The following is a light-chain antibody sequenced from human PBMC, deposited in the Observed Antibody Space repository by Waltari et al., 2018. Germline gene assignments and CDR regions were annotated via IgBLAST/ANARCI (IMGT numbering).Light chain of an antibody. CDR2: DSS. Sequence: EIVLTQSPATLSLSPGERATLSCRASQSVSFYLACYQQKPGKAPRLLSYDSSNRATDIPARFSGSASGTDFTLTISRLEPEDFAVYYCQQRSNWPLTFGGGTKVEIK. CDR3: QQRSNWPLT. J-gene: IGKJ4*01. CDR1: QSVSFY. V-gene: IGKV3-11*01.